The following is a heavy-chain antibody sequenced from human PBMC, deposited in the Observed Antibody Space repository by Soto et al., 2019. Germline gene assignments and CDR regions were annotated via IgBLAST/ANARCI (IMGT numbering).Heavy chain of an antibody. CDR1: GFTFDDYA. J-gene: IGHJ4*02. CDR3: AKSRAYYGSGGFDF. V-gene: IGHV3-9*03. Sequence: EVQLVESGGGLVQPGRSLRLSCAASGFTFDDYAMHWVRQAPGKGLEWVSGISWNSGAIGYADSVKGRFTISRDNAKNSLYLQMNSLRAEDMALYYCAKSRAYYGSGGFDFWGQGTPVTVSS. D-gene: IGHD3-10*01. CDR2: ISWNSGAI.